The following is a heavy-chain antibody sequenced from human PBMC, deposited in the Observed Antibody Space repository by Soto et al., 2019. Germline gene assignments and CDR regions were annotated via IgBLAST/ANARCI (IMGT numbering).Heavy chain of an antibody. D-gene: IGHD1-26*01. CDR2: INPNTGNP. V-gene: IGHV7-4-1*01. CDR3: ARDRASGSFDY. Sequence: QVQLVQSGSESMQPGASVKVSCKGSGYNFNSHSINWLRQAPGQGLEWMGWINPNTGNPTYERGFTGRFVFSVDTSVSTVYLQMFSLKADDSAVYSCARDRASGSFDYWGQGTMVTVSS. CDR1: GYNFNSHS. J-gene: IGHJ4*02.